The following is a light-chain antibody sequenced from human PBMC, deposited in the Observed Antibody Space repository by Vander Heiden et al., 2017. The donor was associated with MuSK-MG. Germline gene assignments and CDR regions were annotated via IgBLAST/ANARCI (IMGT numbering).Light chain of an antibody. J-gene: IGLJ2*01. Sequence: QTVVTQEPSFSVSPGGTVTLTCGLSSGSVSTSYYPSWYQQTPGQAPRTLIFSKNTRSAGVPDRFSGSIRGNKAALTITGAQADDESDYYCVRYMGSGIYEFGGGTKLTVL. CDR2: SKN. CDR3: VRYMGSGIYE. CDR1: SGSVSTSYY. V-gene: IGLV8-61*01.